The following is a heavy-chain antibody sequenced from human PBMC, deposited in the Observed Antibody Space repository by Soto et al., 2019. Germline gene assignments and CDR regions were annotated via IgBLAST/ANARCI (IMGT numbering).Heavy chain of an antibody. V-gene: IGHV4-59*01. D-gene: IGHD3-22*01. CDR2: IYYSGST. J-gene: IGHJ5*02. CDR3: ARDADYNDSSVYFPHAPWFDP. Sequence: PSETLSLTCTVSGGSISSYYWSWIRQPPGKGLEWIGYIYYSGSTNYNPSLKSRVTISVDTSKNQFSLKLSSVTAADTAVYYCARDADYNDSSVYFPHAPWFDPGGQGTLVTVS. CDR1: GGSISSYY.